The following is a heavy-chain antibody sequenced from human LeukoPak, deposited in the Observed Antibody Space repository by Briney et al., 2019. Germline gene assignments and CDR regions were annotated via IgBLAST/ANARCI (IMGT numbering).Heavy chain of an antibody. CDR1: GGSISSYY. J-gene: IGHJ5*02. D-gene: IGHD5-18*01. CDR3: AREGDNYGNWFDP. V-gene: IGHV4-59*01. CDR2: IYYSGST. Sequence: SETLSLTCTVSGGSISSYYWSWIRQPPGKGLEWIGYIYYSGSTNYNPSLKSRVTISLDTSKNQFSLKLSSVTAADTAVYYCAREGDNYGNWFDPWGQGTLVTVSS.